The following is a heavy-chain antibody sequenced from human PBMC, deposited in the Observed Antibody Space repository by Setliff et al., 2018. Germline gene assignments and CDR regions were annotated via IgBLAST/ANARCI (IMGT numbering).Heavy chain of an antibody. J-gene: IGHJ5*02. CDR3: ARVLVLGYNWFDP. Sequence: SETLSLTFNVSGGSMRSHYWNWIRQPPGKGLVWIGSMYSSGSTYYNPSPKSRVTMSIDTSKNQFSLKVYSVTAADTAVYFCARVLVLGYNWFDPWGQGTLVTVSS. CDR2: MYSSGST. D-gene: IGHD3-10*01. CDR1: GGSMRSHY. V-gene: IGHV4-59*04.